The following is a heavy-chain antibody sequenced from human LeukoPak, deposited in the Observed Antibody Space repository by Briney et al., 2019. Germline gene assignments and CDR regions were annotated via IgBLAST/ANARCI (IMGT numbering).Heavy chain of an antibody. CDR2: IKQDGSEK. V-gene: IGHV3-7*01. CDR1: GFTFSSYW. J-gene: IGHJ4*02. CDR3: ARDDDGSSHYAQFNY. D-gene: IGHD3-22*01. Sequence: GGSLRLSCAASGFTFSSYWMSWVRQAPGKGLEWVANIKQDGSEKYYVDSVKGRFTISRDNSKNTVYLEMNNLRAEDTAMYYCARDDDGSSHYAQFNYWGQGTLVTVSS.